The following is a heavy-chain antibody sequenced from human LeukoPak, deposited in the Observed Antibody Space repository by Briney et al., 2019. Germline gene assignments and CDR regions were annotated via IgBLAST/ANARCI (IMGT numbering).Heavy chain of an antibody. V-gene: IGHV4-59*08. CDR3: ARRSMVRTVGYYYGTDV. D-gene: IGHD4/OR15-4a*01. CDR1: GGSISSDY. J-gene: IGHJ6*02. CDR2: IYYSGST. Sequence: SETLSLTCTVSGGSISSDYWSWIRQPPGKGLEWIGHIYYSGSTNYNPSLKSRVTISVDTSKKQFSLKLSSVTAADTAVYYCARRSMVRTVGYYYGTDVWGQGTTVTVSS.